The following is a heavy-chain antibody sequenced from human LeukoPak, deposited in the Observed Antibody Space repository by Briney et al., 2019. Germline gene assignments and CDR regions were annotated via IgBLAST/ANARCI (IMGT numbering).Heavy chain of an antibody. CDR3: ARDRDGMVSKAHQYFQH. J-gene: IGHJ1*01. Sequence: ASVKVSFKASGYTFTSYYMHWVRQAPGQGLEWMGIINPSGGSTSYAQKFQGRVTMTRDTSTSTVYMELSSLRSEDTAVYYCARDRDGMVSKAHQYFQHWGQGTLVTVSS. CDR2: INPSGGST. D-gene: IGHD2-8*01. CDR1: GYTFTSYY. V-gene: IGHV1-46*01.